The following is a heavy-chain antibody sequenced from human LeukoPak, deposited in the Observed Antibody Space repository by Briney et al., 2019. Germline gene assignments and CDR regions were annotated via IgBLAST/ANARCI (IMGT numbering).Heavy chain of an antibody. D-gene: IGHD3-22*01. CDR1: GFAFSSYS. J-gene: IGHJ5*02. V-gene: IGHV3-21*01. CDR2: ISSSSSYI. Sequence: GGSLRLSCAASGFAFSSYSVNWVRQAPGKGLEWVSSISSSSSYIYYADSVKGRFTISRDNAKNSLYLQMNSLRAEDTAVYYCARDGLYYYDSSGYLVDPWGQGTLVTVSS. CDR3: ARDGLYYYDSSGYLVDP.